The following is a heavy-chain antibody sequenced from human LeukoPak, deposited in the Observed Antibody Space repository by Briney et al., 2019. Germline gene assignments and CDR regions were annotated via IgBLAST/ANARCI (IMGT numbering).Heavy chain of an antibody. CDR2: IKQDGSEE. CDR3: ARFISLGA. CDR1: GFSFSSFW. D-gene: IGHD3-10*01. Sequence: GGSLRLSCKASGFSFSSFWMSWVRQAPGKGLEWVANIKQDGSEENYVDSVKGRFTISRDSAKKSLYLQMNSLRVEDTAVYYCARFISLGAWGQGTLVTVSS. V-gene: IGHV3-7*01. J-gene: IGHJ5*02.